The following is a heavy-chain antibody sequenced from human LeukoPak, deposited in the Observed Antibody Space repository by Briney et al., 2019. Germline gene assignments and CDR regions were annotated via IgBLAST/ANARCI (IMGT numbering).Heavy chain of an antibody. CDR3: ARASGSYHPDYYYYYMDV. CDR1: GGTFSSYA. J-gene: IGHJ6*03. D-gene: IGHD1-26*01. CDR2: IIPIFGTA. Sequence: GASVKVSCKASGGTFSSYAISWVRPAPGQGLEWMGGIIPIFGTANYAQKFQGRVTITTDESTSTAYMELSSLRSEDTAVYYCARASGSYHPDYYYYYMDVWGKGATVTVSS. V-gene: IGHV1-69*05.